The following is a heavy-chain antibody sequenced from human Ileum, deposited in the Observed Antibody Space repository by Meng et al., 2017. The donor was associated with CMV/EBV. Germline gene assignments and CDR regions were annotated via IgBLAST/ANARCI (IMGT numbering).Heavy chain of an antibody. V-gene: IGHV3-48*03. CDR2: ISASGYTT. D-gene: IGHD3-16*02. CDR3: AKDLYWKSDRYEY. CDR1: GFTFSSYE. J-gene: IGHJ4*02. Sequence: GGSLRLSCAASGFTFSSYEMNWVRQAPGKGLEWVSHISASGYTTLYADSVEGRFTISRDNSKNTLSLQMNSLRGEDTAVYYCAKDLYWKSDRYEYWGQGKLVTVSS.